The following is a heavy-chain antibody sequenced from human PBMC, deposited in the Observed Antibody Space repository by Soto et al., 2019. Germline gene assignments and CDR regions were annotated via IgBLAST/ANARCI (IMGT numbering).Heavy chain of an antibody. CDR1: GFSLANYP. J-gene: IGHJ4*02. V-gene: IGHV3-48*02. CDR3: AKGPHTNVGWPYYFES. Sequence: GGSLRLSCVASGFSLANYPMNWVRQTPGKGLEWISYSSPRGDTIYYADSVEDRFTISRDNARNSLSLHMSSLRDEDSALYYCAKGPHTNVGWPYYFESWGQGVPVTV. D-gene: IGHD6-19*01. CDR2: SSPRGDTI.